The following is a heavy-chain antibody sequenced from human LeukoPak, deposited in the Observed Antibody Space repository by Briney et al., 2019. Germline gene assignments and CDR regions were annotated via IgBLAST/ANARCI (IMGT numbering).Heavy chain of an antibody. V-gene: IGHV1-18*01. J-gene: IGHJ6*02. CDR2: VSAYNGNT. D-gene: IGHD2-8*02. CDR1: GYTFTNYG. Sequence: ASVKVSCKASGYTFTNYGISWVRQAPGQGLERMGWVSAYNGNTNYAQKLQGRVTMTTDTSTNTAYMELRSLRSDDTAVYYCAREVLAKNYGMDVWGQGTTVTVSS. CDR3: AREVLAKNYGMDV.